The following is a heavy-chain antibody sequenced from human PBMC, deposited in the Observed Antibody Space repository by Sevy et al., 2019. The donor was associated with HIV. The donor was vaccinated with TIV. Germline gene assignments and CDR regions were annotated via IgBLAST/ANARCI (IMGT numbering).Heavy chain of an antibody. CDR1: GFTFSRDW. J-gene: IGHJ4*02. D-gene: IGHD2-15*01. CDR3: ARLGGSSFDY. V-gene: IGHV3-7*01. Sequence: GGSLRLSCAASGFTFSRDWMTWVRQAPGKGLEWVAKIKADGSETYSVDSVKGRFTISRDNAKNSLYLQMNSLRAEDTAVYYCARLGGSSFDYWGQGTLVTVSS. CDR2: IKADGSET.